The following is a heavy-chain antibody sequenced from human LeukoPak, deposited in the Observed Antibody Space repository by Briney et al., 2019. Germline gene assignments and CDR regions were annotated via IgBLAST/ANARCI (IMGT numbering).Heavy chain of an antibody. V-gene: IGHV4-34*01. CDR3: ARVLRLLGIDY. Sequence: PSEALSLTCAVYGGSFSGYYWSWIRQPPGKGLEWIGEINHSGSTNYNPSLKGRVTISVDTSKNQFSLKLSSVTAADTAVYYCARVLRLLGIDYWGQGTLVTVSS. J-gene: IGHJ4*02. CDR2: INHSGST. D-gene: IGHD2-15*01. CDR1: GGSFSGYY.